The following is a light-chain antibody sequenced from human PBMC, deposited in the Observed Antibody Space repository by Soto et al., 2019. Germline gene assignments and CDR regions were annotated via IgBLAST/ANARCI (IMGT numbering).Light chain of an antibody. V-gene: IGKV3-15*01. CDR1: QGIGDT. CDR2: ATS. J-gene: IGKJ4*01. Sequence: EVVMTKSPATLSVSPGDGVTLSCTASQGIGDTLAWYQHNPCQTPRLLIYATSTRATGCPARFSGSSSGPEFTLSINGLQSEECAIYDCQPYNNWPLTFGGAPKVESK. CDR3: QPYNNWPLT.